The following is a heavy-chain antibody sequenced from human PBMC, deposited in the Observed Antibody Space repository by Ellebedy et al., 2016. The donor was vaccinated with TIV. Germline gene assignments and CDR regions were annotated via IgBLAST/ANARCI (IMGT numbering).Heavy chain of an antibody. Sequence: ASVKVSXXASGGTFSSYAISWVRQAPGQGLEWMGIINPSGGSTSYAQKFQGRVTMTRDTSTSTVYMELNSLRAEDTAVYYCARDHRKYCGGDCPIDYWGQGTLVTVSS. V-gene: IGHV1-46*01. CDR1: GGTFSSYA. D-gene: IGHD2-21*02. CDR2: INPSGGST. J-gene: IGHJ4*02. CDR3: ARDHRKYCGGDCPIDY.